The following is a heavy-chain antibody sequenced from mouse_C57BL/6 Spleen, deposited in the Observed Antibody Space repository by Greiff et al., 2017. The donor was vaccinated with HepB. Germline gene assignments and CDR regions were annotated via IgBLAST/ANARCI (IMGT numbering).Heavy chain of an antibody. Sequence: VQLQQPGAELVMPGASVKLSCKASGYTFTSYWMHWVKQRPGQGLEWIGEIDPSDSYTNYNQKFKGKSTLTVDKSSSTAYMQLSSLTSEDSAVYYCARYSGNYVLFDYWGQGTTLTVSS. CDR1: GYTFTSYW. CDR2: IDPSDSYT. J-gene: IGHJ2*01. CDR3: ARYSGNYVLFDY. V-gene: IGHV1-69*01. D-gene: IGHD2-1*01.